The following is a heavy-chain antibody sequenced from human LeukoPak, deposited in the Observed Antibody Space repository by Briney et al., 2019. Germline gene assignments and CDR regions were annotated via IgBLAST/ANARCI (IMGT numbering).Heavy chain of an antibody. D-gene: IGHD2-8*01. CDR3: AGTVVLMVYARARWFDP. V-gene: IGHV4-59*11. J-gene: IGHJ5*02. CDR2: IYYSGST. Sequence: SETLSLTCTVSGGSISSHYWSWIRQPPGKGLEWIGYIYYSGSTNYNPSLKSRVTISVDTSKNQFSLKLSSVTAADTAVYYCAGTVVLMVYARARWFDPWGQGTLVTVSS. CDR1: GGSISSHY.